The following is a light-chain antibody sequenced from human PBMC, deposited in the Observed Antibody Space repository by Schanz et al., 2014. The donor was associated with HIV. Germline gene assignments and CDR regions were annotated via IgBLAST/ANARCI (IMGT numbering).Light chain of an antibody. CDR2: GAS. CDR1: QSVSSTY. J-gene: IGKJ1*01. CDR3: QYYGSPPWT. Sequence: EIVLTQSPGTLSLSPGERATLSCRASQSVSSTYLAWYQQKPGQAPRLLIYGASTRATGIPARFSGSGSGTDFTLTISRVEPEDYAVYYCQYYGSPPWTFGQGTKVEVK. V-gene: IGKV3-20*01.